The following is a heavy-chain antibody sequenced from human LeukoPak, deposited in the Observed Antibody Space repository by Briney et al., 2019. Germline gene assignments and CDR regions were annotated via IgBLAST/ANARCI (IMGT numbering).Heavy chain of an antibody. CDR2: INPSGSNT. CDR1: GYTFTSDY. V-gene: IGHV1-46*01. J-gene: IGHJ6*02. Sequence: GASVKVSCKASGYTFTSDYLHWVRQAPGQGLEWMGIINPSGSNTYYAQKFQGRVTMTRNTSISTAYMELSSLRSEDTAVYYCAREPTQGYYDFWSGYNGDYYGMDVWGQGTTVTVSS. CDR3: AREPTQGYYDFWSGYNGDYYGMDV. D-gene: IGHD3-3*01.